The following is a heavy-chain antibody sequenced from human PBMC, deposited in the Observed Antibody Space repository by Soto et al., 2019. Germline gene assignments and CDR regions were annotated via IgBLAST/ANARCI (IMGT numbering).Heavy chain of an antibody. CDR3: ARDTPATGTPDY. CDR1: GYTFTSYA. Sequence: QVHLVQSGPEVKKPGASVKVSCKASGYTFTSYAISWVRQAPGQGLEWVGWISAYKGNTNSAKKLQGRVTMTTDTSASTAYMELRSLTSDDTAVYYCARDTPATGTPDYWGQGTLVTVSS. J-gene: IGHJ4*02. V-gene: IGHV1-18*04. CDR2: ISAYKGNT. D-gene: IGHD1-1*01.